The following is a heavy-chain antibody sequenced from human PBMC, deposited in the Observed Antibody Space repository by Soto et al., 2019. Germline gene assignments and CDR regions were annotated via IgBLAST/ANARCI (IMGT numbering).Heavy chain of an antibody. V-gene: IGHV4-59*08. CDR1: GDSISSSY. Sequence: SETLSLTCTVSGDSISSSYWSCIRQPPGKGLEWIGYMYYSGSTSYNPSLNSRVTLSVDTSKNQFFLKLSFVTAADTAVYYCGRHRALNWFDPWGRGTPVTVSS. CDR3: GRHRALNWFDP. J-gene: IGHJ5*02. CDR2: MYYSGST.